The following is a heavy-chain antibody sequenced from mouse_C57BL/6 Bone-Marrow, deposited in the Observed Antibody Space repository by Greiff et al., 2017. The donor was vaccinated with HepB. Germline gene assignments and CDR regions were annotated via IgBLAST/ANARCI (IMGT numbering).Heavy chain of an antibody. J-gene: IGHJ2*01. CDR1: GYAFSSSW. D-gene: IGHD2-1*01. CDR3: AVYGSYDY. Sequence: QVQLQQSGPELVKPGASVKISCKASGYAFSSSWMNWVKQRPGKGLEWIGRIYPGDGDTNYKGKFKGKATLTADKSSSTAYMQLSSLTSEDSAVYFCAVYGSYDYWGQGTTLTVSS. V-gene: IGHV1-82*01. CDR2: IYPGDGDT.